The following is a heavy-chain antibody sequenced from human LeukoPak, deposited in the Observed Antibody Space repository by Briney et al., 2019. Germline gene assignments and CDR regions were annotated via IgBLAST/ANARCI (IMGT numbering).Heavy chain of an antibody. J-gene: IGHJ4*02. Sequence: GGSLRLSCAASGFTFSSYGMHWVRQAPGKGLEWVAVIWYDGSNKYYADSVKGRFTISRDNSKNTLYLQMNSLRAEDTAAYYCARGVARSGSYFSPPLDYWGQGTLVTVSS. CDR3: ARGVARSGSYFSPPLDY. CDR1: GFTFSSYG. V-gene: IGHV3-33*01. CDR2: IWYDGSNK. D-gene: IGHD1-26*01.